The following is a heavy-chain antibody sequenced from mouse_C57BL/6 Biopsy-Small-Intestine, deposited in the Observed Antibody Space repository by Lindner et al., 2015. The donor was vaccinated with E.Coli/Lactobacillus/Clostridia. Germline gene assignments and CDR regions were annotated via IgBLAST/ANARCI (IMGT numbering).Heavy chain of an antibody. CDR2: IDPENGDT. V-gene: IGHV14-4*01. J-gene: IGHJ4*01. CDR3: TSLYYAMDY. Sequence: QESGAELVRPGASVKLSCTASGFNIKDDYMHWVKQRPEQGLEWIGWIDPENGDTEYASKFQGKATITADTSSNTAYLQLSSLTSEDTAVYYCTSLYYAMDYWGQGTSVTVSS. CDR1: GFNIKDDY.